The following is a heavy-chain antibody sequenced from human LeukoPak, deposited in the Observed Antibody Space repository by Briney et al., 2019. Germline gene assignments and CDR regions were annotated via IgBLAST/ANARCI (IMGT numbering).Heavy chain of an antibody. CDR2: IYHSGST. CDR1: GYSISSGYY. V-gene: IGHV4-38-2*02. Sequence: PSETLSLTCTVSGYSISSGYYWGWIRQPPGKGLEWIGSIYHSGSTYYNPSLKSRVTISVDTSKNQFSLKLSSVAAADTAVYYCASAPPSGFTRFDYWGQGTLVTVPS. D-gene: IGHD3-10*01. CDR3: ASAPPSGFTRFDY. J-gene: IGHJ4*02.